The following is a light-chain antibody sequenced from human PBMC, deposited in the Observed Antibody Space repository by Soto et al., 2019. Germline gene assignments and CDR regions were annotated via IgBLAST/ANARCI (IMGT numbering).Light chain of an antibody. Sequence: EIVMTQSPATLSVSPGERATLSCRASQSISGSYSAWYQQKPGQAPRLLIYGASNRATGIPDRFSGSGSGTDFTLTISRLEPEDFAVDYCQQYGSSGTFGQGTKVDI. J-gene: IGKJ1*01. CDR3: QQYGSSGT. CDR1: QSISGSY. V-gene: IGKV3-20*01. CDR2: GAS.